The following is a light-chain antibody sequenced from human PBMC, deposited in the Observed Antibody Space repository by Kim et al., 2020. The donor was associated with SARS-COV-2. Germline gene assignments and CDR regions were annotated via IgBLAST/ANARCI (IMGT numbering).Light chain of an antibody. CDR3: QNGSGGTWT. CDR2: ASS. CDR1: EGISNY. J-gene: IGKJ1*01. Sequence: VGERVTCSGRPSEGISNYVAWYQQNRRKVPMLLYDASSASQGGVGRWSSGGAGKEFFPPISRMQPAEYAAYYCWQNGSGGTWTFGQGTKVDIK. V-gene: IGKV1-27*01.